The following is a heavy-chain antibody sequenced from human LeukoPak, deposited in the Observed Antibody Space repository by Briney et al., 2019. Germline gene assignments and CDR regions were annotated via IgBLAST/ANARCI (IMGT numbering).Heavy chain of an antibody. J-gene: IGHJ6*03. CDR2: IYPGDSST. CDR3: ARTMITVVTWYHYYYMDV. CDR1: GFSFTNYW. D-gene: IGHD4-23*01. V-gene: IGHV5-51*01. Sequence: GESLKISCKGSGFSFTNYWIGWVRQMPGKGLEWMGIIYPGDSSTRYSPSFQGQVTISADKSISTAYLQWSSLKASDTAMYYCARTMITVVTWYHYYYMDVWGKGTTVTVSS.